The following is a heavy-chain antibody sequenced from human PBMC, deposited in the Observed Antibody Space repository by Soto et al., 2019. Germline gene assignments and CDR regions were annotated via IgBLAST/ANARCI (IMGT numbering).Heavy chain of an antibody. CDR2: ISVFNGYA. CDR3: VSGSFPNWFDP. Sequence: ASVKVSCKTSGYSFHNSGISWVRQAPGQGLEWMGWISVFNGYAHSAQKFQGRVIMTADTFTSTAYMELRGLRSDDTATYYCVSGSFPNWFDPWGQGTLVTVSS. V-gene: IGHV1-18*01. D-gene: IGHD3-10*01. J-gene: IGHJ5*02. CDR1: GYSFHNSG.